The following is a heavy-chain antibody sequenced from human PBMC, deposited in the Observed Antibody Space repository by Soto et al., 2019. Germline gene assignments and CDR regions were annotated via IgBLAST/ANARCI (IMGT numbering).Heavy chain of an antibody. Sequence: WGSLRLSCVASGFSFSTYWMSWVRQVPGTGLEWVANIKADGSETHYVDSVRGRFTISRDNAKTSLYLQVNSLRAEDTAVYYCAKGGHIDFCGQGTLVTVSS. J-gene: IGHJ4*02. CDR2: IKADGSET. CDR3: AKGGHIDF. V-gene: IGHV3-7*03. CDR1: GFSFSTYW. D-gene: IGHD3-16*01.